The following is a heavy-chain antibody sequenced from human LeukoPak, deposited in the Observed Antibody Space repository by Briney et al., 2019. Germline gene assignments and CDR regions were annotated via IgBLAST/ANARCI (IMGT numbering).Heavy chain of an antibody. D-gene: IGHD3-10*01. CDR1: GGTFNSYA. J-gene: IGHJ4*02. Sequence: ASVKVSCKASGGTFNSYAISWVRQAPGQGLEWMGWINPNSGGTNYAQKFQGRVTMTRDTSISTAYMELSRLRSDDTAVYYCTRGGGYYYGSGSPPPIDYWGQGTLVTVSS. CDR2: INPNSGGT. CDR3: TRGGGYYYGSGSPPPIDY. V-gene: IGHV1-2*02.